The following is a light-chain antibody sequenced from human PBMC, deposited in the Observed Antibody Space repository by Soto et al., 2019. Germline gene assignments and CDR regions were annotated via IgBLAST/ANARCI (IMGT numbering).Light chain of an antibody. CDR1: QGIRND. V-gene: IGKV1-6*01. Sequence: IKVTLSPSSLSASVGDRVTITCRASQGIRNDLGWYQQKPGKAPKLLIYAASSLQSGVPSRFSGSGSGTDFTLTISSLQPEHFATYYCLQDYNYPLTFGGGTKVDIK. CDR2: AAS. J-gene: IGKJ4*01. CDR3: LQDYNYPLT.